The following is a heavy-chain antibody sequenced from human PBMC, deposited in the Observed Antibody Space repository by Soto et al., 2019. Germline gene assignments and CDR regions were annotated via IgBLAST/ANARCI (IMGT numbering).Heavy chain of an antibody. Sequence: QVQLVQSGAEVKKPGSSVKVPCKASGGTFSTYTISWVRQAPGQGLEWMGRIIPILGIANYAQKFQGRVTITADKSTSTAYMELSSLRSEDTAVYYCASRSTVVVAATEAFDYWGQGTLVTVSS. D-gene: IGHD2-15*01. J-gene: IGHJ4*02. V-gene: IGHV1-69*02. CDR1: GGTFSTYT. CDR2: IIPILGIA. CDR3: ASRSTVVVAATEAFDY.